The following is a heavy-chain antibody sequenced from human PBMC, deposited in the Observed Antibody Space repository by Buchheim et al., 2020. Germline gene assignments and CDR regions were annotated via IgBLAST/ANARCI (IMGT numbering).Heavy chain of an antibody. CDR1: GFTFSSYS. Sequence: EVQLVESGGGLVKPGGSLRLSCAASGFTFSSYSMNWVRQAPGKGLEWVSRTNTDGTYTSYADSVKGRFTISRDNARNMVYLEMNSLRAEDTAVYYCARDGVMATIMSGFDYWGQGTL. CDR3: ARDGVMATIMSGFDY. D-gene: IGHD5-24*01. CDR2: TNTDGTYT. V-gene: IGHV3-74*01. J-gene: IGHJ4*02.